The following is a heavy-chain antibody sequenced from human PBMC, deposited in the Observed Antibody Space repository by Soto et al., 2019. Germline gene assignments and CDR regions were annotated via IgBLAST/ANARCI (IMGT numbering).Heavy chain of an antibody. J-gene: IGHJ4*02. CDR2: ISSSSSTI. D-gene: IGHD3-22*01. V-gene: IGHV3-48*01. CDR3: ARGANYYDSSGYLNFDY. CDR1: GFTFSSYS. Sequence: LRLSCAASGFTFSSYSMNWVHQAPGKGLEWVSYISSSSSTIYYADSVKGRFTISRDNAKNSLYLQMNSLRAEDTAVYYCARGANYYDSSGYLNFDYWGQGTLVTVSS.